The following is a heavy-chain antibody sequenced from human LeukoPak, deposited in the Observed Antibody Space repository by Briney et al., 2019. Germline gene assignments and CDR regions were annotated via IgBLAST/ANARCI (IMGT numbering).Heavy chain of an antibody. D-gene: IGHD3-16*02. CDR1: GYTLSSYT. V-gene: IGHV1-3*01. CDR3: ARLSGSTGNDY. Sequence: GASVKVSCKASGYTLSSYTLHWVRQAPGQRPEWMGCIYAGNGNVKYSQNFQGRVTITRDTSASTAYMELSSLRSEDTAVYYCARLSGSTGNDYWGQGTLVTVSS. CDR2: IYAGNGNV. J-gene: IGHJ4*02.